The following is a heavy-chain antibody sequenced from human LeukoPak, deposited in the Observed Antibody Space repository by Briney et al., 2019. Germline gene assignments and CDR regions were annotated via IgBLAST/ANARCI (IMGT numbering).Heavy chain of an antibody. D-gene: IGHD1-26*01. V-gene: IGHV1-69*04. CDR2: IVPILGIA. Sequence: SVKVSCQASGGTFSSYAISWVRQDPGQGLEWMGRIVPILGIANYAQKFQGRVTITADKSTSTAYMELSSLRSEDTAVYYCARTVGATNCFDPWGQGTLVTVSS. CDR1: GGTFSSYA. J-gene: IGHJ5*02. CDR3: ARTVGATNCFDP.